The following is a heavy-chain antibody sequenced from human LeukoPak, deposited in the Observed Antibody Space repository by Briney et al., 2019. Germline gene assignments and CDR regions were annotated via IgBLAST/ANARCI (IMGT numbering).Heavy chain of an antibody. CDR3: AKDNGRTVPHPDYFDY. Sequence: GGSLRLSCAASGFTFSSYAMSWVRQAPGKGLEWVSAISGSGGSTYYADSVKGRFTISRDNSKNTLYLQMNSLRAEDTAVYYCAKDNGRTVPHPDYFDYWGQGTLVTVSS. J-gene: IGHJ4*02. CDR1: GFTFSSYA. CDR2: ISGSGGST. D-gene: IGHD4-17*01. V-gene: IGHV3-23*01.